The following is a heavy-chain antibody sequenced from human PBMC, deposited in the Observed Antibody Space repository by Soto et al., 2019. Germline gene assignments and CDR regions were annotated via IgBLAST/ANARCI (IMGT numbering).Heavy chain of an antibody. Sequence: ASVKVSCKESGYTFTSYYMHWVRQAPGQGLEWMGIINPSGGSTSYAQKFQGRVTMTRDTSTSTVYMELSSLRSEDTAVYYCARGEKQWLVRGWFDPWGQGTLVTVSS. D-gene: IGHD6-19*01. CDR1: GYTFTSYY. CDR3: ARGEKQWLVRGWFDP. J-gene: IGHJ5*02. CDR2: INPSGGST. V-gene: IGHV1-46*01.